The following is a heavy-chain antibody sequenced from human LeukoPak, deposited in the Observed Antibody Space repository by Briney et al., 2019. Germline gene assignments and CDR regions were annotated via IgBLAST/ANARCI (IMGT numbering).Heavy chain of an antibody. CDR3: ARNPSSGYSYGGDLYYFDS. CDR2: IKQDASER. J-gene: IGHJ4*02. V-gene: IGHV3-7*01. D-gene: IGHD5-18*01. Sequence: GGSLRLSCAASGFTFSSYAMSWVRQAPGKGLEWVANIKQDASERYYVDSVKGRFTISRDNAKNSLYLEMNSLRGEDTAVYYCARNPSSGYSYGGDLYYFDSWGQGTLVTVSS. CDR1: GFTFSSYA.